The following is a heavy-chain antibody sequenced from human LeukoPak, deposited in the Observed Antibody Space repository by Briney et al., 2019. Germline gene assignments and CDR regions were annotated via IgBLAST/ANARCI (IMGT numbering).Heavy chain of an antibody. CDR1: GYTLTDYF. CDR3: ARVIVGAVVYAY. V-gene: IGHV1-2*02. Sequence: ASVKVSCKASGYTLTDYFMHWVRQAPGQRLEWMGWINPNNGDTHYAQKFQGRVTMTRDTSISTAYMDLSRLRSDDTAGYYCARVIVGAVVYAYWGQGTLVTVSS. J-gene: IGHJ4*02. D-gene: IGHD1-26*01. CDR2: INPNNGDT.